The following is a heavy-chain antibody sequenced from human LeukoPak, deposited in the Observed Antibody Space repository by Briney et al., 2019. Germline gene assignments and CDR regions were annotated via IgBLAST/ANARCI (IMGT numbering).Heavy chain of an antibody. CDR2: ISGSGGST. CDR3: VHCGGDCYPCCGMDA. CDR1: GFTFSTYA. V-gene: IGHV3-23*01. D-gene: IGHD2-21*02. J-gene: IGHJ6*02. Sequence: GGSLRLSCAASGFTFSTYAMSWVRQAPGKGLEWVSVISGSGGSTYYADSVKGRFIISRDNSKNTLYLQVNTLRAEDTAVYYCVHCGGDCYPCCGMDAWGQGTTVTVSS.